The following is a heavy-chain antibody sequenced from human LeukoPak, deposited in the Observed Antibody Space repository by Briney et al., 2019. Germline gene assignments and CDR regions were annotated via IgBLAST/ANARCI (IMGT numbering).Heavy chain of an antibody. CDR1: GGSFSGYS. J-gene: IGHJ4*02. CDR3: ARGFSGFWEIDY. CDR2: INYTGDTATGTT. V-gene: IGHV4-34*01. Sequence: SETLSLTCGVYGGSFSGYSWNWIRQSPGKGLEWIADINYTGDTATGTTNYSPSLGSRVTISVDTSKNQFSLHLSSVTAADTGVYYCARGFSGFWEIDYWGQGTLVTVSS. D-gene: IGHD1-14*01.